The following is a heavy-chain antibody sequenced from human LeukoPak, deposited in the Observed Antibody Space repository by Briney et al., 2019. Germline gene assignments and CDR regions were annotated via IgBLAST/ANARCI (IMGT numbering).Heavy chain of an antibody. CDR3: ATHYGDYGNHWVPPFDY. CDR1: GGSISSGDYY. CDR2: ICYSGST. J-gene: IGHJ4*02. D-gene: IGHD4-17*01. V-gene: IGHV4-30-4*01. Sequence: SETLSLTCTVSGGSISSGDYYWRWIRQPPGKGLERIGYICYSGSTYYNPSLKSRVTISVDTSKNQFSLKLSSVTAADTAVYYCATHYGDYGNHWVPPFDYWGQGTLVTVSS.